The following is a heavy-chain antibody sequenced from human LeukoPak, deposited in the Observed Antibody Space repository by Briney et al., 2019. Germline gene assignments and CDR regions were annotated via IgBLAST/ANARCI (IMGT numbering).Heavy chain of an antibody. CDR2: MSPDGSDK. J-gene: IGHJ5*02. CDR1: GFSFRDYW. CDR3: ARVPSPVLSPQYNWFDP. V-gene: IGHV3-7*01. Sequence: GGSLRLSCAASGFSFRDYWMSWVRQAPGKGLEWVADMSPDGSDKTYVDSVKGRLTISRDNSKNTPYLQMNSLRAEDTAVYYCARVPSPVLSPQYNWFDPWGQGTLVTVSS.